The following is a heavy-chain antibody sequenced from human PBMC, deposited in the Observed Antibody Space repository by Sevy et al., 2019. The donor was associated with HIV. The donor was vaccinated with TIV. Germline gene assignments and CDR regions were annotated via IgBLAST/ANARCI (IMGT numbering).Heavy chain of an antibody. CDR2: KTGSAGVT. CDR1: GFSLSNYA. D-gene: IGHD6-6*01. J-gene: IGHJ4*02. V-gene: IGHV3-23*01. CDR3: AKGRIPSIGTLGPFDS. Sequence: GGSLRLSCAASGFSLSNYAMSWVRQAPGKGLEWISTKTGSAGVTYYADSEKGRFTISRDNSKNTLFLQMNSLRAEDTALYYCAKGRIPSIGTLGPFDSWGQGTLVTVSS.